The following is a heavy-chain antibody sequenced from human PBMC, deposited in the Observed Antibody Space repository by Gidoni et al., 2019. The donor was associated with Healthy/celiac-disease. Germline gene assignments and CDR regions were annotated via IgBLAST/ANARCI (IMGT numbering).Heavy chain of an antibody. CDR2: IWYDGSNK. CDR3: ARDQGSSWFTFDY. V-gene: IGHV3-33*01. Sequence: QVQLVESGGGVVQPGRSLRLSCAASGFTFSSYGMHWVRQAPGKGLEWVAVIWYDGSNKYYADSVKGRFTISRDNSKNTLYLQMNSLRAEDTAVYYCARDQGSSWFTFDYWGQGTLVTVSS. J-gene: IGHJ4*02. D-gene: IGHD6-13*01. CDR1: GFTFSSYG.